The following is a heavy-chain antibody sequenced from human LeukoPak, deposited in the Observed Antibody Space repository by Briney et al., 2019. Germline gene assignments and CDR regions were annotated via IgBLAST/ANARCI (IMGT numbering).Heavy chain of an antibody. CDR1: GFTFTTYW. D-gene: IGHD5-12*01. J-gene: IGHJ4*02. CDR3: ARGGGYAWDY. CDR2: IKQDGSEK. Sequence: GGSLRLSCATSGFTFTTYWMNWVRQAPGMGLEWVANIKQDGSEKYYVDSVKGRFTISRDNARNSLYLQMNSLRADDTAVYYCARGGGYAWDYWGQGTLVTVSS. V-gene: IGHV3-7*01.